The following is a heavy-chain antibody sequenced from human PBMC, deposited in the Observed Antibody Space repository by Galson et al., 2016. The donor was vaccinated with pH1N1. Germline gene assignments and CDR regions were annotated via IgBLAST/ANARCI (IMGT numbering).Heavy chain of an antibody. CDR1: GYTFITYY. V-gene: IGHV1-46*01. D-gene: IGHD3-22*01. CDR3: ASRSSGQLHFDY. CDR2: INPSGVST. J-gene: IGHJ4*02. Sequence: SVKVSCKASGYTFITYYIHWVRQAPSQGLEWLGIINPSGVSTTYAQKFQGRVTMTRDTSTSTVYMELSSLRSEDTAVYYCASRSSGQLHFDYWGQGTLVTVSS.